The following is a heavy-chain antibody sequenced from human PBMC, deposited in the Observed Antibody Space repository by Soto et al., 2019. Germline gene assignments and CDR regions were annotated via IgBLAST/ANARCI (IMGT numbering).Heavy chain of an antibody. J-gene: IGHJ4*02. CDR2: ISAYNGNT. V-gene: IGHV1-18*04. D-gene: IGHD3-10*01. Sequence: ASVKVSCKASGYTFTRYCISWVRQAPGQGLEWMGWISAYNGNTNYAQKLQGRVTMTTDTSTSTAYMELRSLRSDDPAVYYCARDLTMVRGVQTVWGQGTLVTVSS. CDR3: ARDLTMVRGVQTV. CDR1: GYTFTRYC.